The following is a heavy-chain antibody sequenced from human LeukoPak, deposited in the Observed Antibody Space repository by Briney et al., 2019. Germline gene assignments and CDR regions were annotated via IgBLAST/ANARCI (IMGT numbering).Heavy chain of an antibody. CDR1: GFTFSSYA. CDR3: ATARTLRVTTSFDY. D-gene: IGHD4-17*01. Sequence: PGGSLRLSCEVSGFTFSSYAMNWVRQAPGKGLEWVSGICGSGGSTFYADSVKGRFTISRDNSKDTLYLQVNSLRAEDTAVYYCATARTLRVTTSFDYWGQGTLVIVSS. V-gene: IGHV3-23*01. CDR2: ICGSGGST. J-gene: IGHJ4*02.